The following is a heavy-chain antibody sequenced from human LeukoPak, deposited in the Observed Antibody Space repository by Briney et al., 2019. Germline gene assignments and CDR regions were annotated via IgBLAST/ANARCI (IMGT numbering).Heavy chain of an antibody. CDR3: ARGPLYYYDSSGYYPFDY. J-gene: IGHJ4*02. D-gene: IGHD3-22*01. CDR2: IYHSGST. Sequence: SETLSLTCTVSGYSISSGYYWGWIRQPPGKGLEWIGSIYHSGSTYYNPSLKSRVTISVDTSKNQFSLKLSSVTAADTAVYYRARGPLYYYDSSGYYPFDYWGQGTLVTVSS. CDR1: GYSISSGYY. V-gene: IGHV4-38-2*02.